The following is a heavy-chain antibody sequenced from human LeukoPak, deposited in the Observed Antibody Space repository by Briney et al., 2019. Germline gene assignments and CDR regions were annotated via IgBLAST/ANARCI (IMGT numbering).Heavy chain of an antibody. Sequence: GESLKISCKGSGYSFTSYWISWVRQMPGKGLEWMGRIDPSDSYTNYSPSFQGHVTISADKSISTAYLQWSSLKASDTAMYYCARHVEMATTYLIYNWFDPWGQGTLVTVSP. V-gene: IGHV5-10-1*01. CDR2: IDPSDSYT. CDR1: GYSFTSYW. D-gene: IGHD5-24*01. J-gene: IGHJ5*02. CDR3: ARHVEMATTYLIYNWFDP.